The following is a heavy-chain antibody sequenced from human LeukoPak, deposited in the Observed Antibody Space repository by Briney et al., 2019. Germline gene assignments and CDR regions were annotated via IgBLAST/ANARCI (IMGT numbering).Heavy chain of an antibody. V-gene: IGHV4-59*01. D-gene: IGHD3-16*01. CDR3: ARASVLLSADY. CDR1: GDSITGYY. Sequence: PSETLSLTCTVSGDSITGYYWSWIRQPPGKGLEWIGYISYSGSTNYNPSLKSRVTISVDTSKNQLSLKLTSVTAADTAVYYCARASVLLSADYWGQGTLVTVSS. CDR2: ISYSGST. J-gene: IGHJ4*02.